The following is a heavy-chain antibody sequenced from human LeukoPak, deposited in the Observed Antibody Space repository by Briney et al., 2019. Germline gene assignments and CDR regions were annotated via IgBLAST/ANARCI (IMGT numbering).Heavy chain of an antibody. Sequence: GGSLRLSCAASGFTFNTYSMNWVRQAPGNGLEWVSYIRSSSATIYYADSVKGRFTISRDNAKNSLYLQMDSLRAEDTAVYYCARGYLIVATRGYYYSYMDVWGKGTTVTVSS. V-gene: IGHV3-48*01. J-gene: IGHJ6*03. D-gene: IGHD5-12*01. CDR2: IRSSSATI. CDR1: GFTFNTYS. CDR3: ARGYLIVATRGYYYSYMDV.